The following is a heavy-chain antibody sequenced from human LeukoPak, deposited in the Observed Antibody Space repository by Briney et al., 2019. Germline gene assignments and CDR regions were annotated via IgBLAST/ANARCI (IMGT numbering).Heavy chain of an antibody. CDR2: ISNNGGVT. Sequence: GGSLRLSCAASGFTFSNYAMSWVRQAPGKGLDWVSAISNNGGVTYYADSVKGRFTISRDNSKNTLYLHMNSLRAEDTAVYYCARVSALGSLGYWGQGILVAVSS. D-gene: IGHD1-26*01. J-gene: IGHJ4*02. CDR1: GFTFSNYA. V-gene: IGHV3-23*01. CDR3: ARVSALGSLGY.